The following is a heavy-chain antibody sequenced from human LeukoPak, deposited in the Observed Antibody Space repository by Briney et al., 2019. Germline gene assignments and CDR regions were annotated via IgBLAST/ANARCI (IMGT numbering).Heavy chain of an antibody. CDR2: INHSGST. Sequence: PSETLSLTCAVYGGSFSGYYWSWIRQPPGKGLEWIGEINHSGSTNYNPSLKSRVTISVDTSKNQFSLKLSSVTAADTAVYYCARGGSSWYTGNNWFDPWGQGTLVTVSS. V-gene: IGHV4-34*01. J-gene: IGHJ5*02. D-gene: IGHD6-13*01. CDR3: ARGGSSWYTGNNWFDP. CDR1: GGSFSGYY.